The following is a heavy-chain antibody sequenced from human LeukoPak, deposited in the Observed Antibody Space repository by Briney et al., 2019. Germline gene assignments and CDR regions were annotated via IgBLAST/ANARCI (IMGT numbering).Heavy chain of an antibody. D-gene: IGHD5-18*01. CDR2: ISAYNGNT. CDR1: GYTFTSYG. CDR3: ARDRRGYSYGRSCTQMGY. J-gene: IGHJ4*02. Sequence: ASVKVSCKASGYTFTSYGISWVRQAPGQGLEWMGWISAYNGNTNYAQKLQGRVTMTTDTSTSTAYMELRSLRSDDTAVYYCARDRRGYSYGRSCTQMGYWGQGTLVTVSS. V-gene: IGHV1-18*01.